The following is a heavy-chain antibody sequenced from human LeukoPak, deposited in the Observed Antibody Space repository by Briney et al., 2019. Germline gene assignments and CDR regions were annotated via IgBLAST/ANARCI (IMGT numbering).Heavy chain of an antibody. CDR3: ARVGIAVAGTVWFDP. CDR2: IYYSGST. Sequence: TSETLSLTCTVSGYSISSGYYWGWIRQPPGKGLEWIGYIYYSGSTNYNPSLKSRVTISVDTSKNQFSLKLSSVTAADTAVYYCARVGIAVAGTVWFDPWGQGTLVTVSS. CDR1: GYSISSGYY. V-gene: IGHV4-61*01. J-gene: IGHJ5*02. D-gene: IGHD6-19*01.